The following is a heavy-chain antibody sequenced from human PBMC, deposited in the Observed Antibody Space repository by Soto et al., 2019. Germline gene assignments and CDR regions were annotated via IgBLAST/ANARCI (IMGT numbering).Heavy chain of an antibody. J-gene: IGHJ4*02. D-gene: IGHD3-22*01. CDR2: ITISGGGT. Sequence: EVQLLESGGGLVQPGESLRLSCAASGFTFSSYAISWVRQAPGKGLEWVSTITISGGGTYYADSMKGRFTISRDNSKNTLYLQMNSLRAEDTAVYYCAKEPIGYFDYWGQGTLVTVSS. CDR1: GFTFSSYA. V-gene: IGHV3-23*01. CDR3: AKEPIGYFDY.